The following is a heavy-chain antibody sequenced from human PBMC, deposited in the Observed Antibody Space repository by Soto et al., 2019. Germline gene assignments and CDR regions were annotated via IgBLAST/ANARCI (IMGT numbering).Heavy chain of an antibody. CDR1: GFTVSSNY. D-gene: IGHD4-17*01. CDR3: ARDQGTYGDYEIGAFDI. J-gene: IGHJ3*02. Sequence: GGSLRLSCAASGFTVSSNYMSWVRQAPGKGLEWVSVIYSGGSTYYADSVQGSFTISRDNSKNTLYLQMNSLRAEDTAVYYCARDQGTYGDYEIGAFDIWGQGTMVTVSS. CDR2: IYSGGST. V-gene: IGHV3-66*01.